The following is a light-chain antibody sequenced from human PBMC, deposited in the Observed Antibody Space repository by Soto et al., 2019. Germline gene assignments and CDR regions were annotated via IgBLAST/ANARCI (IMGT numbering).Light chain of an antibody. Sequence: QSALPQPASVSGSPGQSITISCTGTSSDVGSYNLVSWYQQHPGKAPKLMIYEGSKRPSGVSNRFSGSKSGNTASLTISGLQAEDEADYYCCSYAGSSTSVVFGGGTKVTVL. CDR3: CSYAGSSTSVV. CDR2: EGS. J-gene: IGLJ2*01. V-gene: IGLV2-23*01. CDR1: SSDVGSYNL.